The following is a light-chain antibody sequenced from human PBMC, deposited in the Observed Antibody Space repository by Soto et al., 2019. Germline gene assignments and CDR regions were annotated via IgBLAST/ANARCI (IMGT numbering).Light chain of an antibody. Sequence: QSALTQPASVSGSPGQSITISCTGTSRDIGGYNYVSWYQQHPGKAPKLLIFEVSSRPSGVSDRFSASKSGNTASLTISGLPAEDEADYYCSSYTSSSTRVFVFGTGTKVTVL. CDR2: EVS. J-gene: IGLJ1*01. CDR1: SRDIGGYNY. CDR3: SSYTSSSTRVFV. V-gene: IGLV2-14*01.